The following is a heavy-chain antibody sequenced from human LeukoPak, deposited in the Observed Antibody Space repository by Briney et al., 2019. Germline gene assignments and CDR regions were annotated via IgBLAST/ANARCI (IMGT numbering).Heavy chain of an antibody. V-gene: IGHV1-69*01. CDR1: GGXXSXYA. D-gene: IGHD2-15*01. Sequence: SVKVSCKASGGXXSXYAXXWVXXXPGXXXXXMXXXIXXFGTANYEQKXQGSVTITADESTSTAYMELSSLRSEDTAVYYCARDVGGLKDSAFDIWGQGTMVTVSS. CDR3: ARDVGGLKDSAFDI. J-gene: IGHJ3*02. CDR2: XIXXFGTA.